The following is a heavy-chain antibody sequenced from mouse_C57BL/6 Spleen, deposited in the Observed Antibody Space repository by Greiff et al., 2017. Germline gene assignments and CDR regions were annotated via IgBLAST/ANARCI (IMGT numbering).Heavy chain of an antibody. D-gene: IGHD1-1*01. V-gene: IGHV14-1*01. CDR3: TTTEFITTVVGGFDY. Sequence: DVHLVESGAELVRPGASVKLSCTASGFNIKDYYMHWVKQRPEQGLEWIGRIDPEDGDTEYAPKFQGKATMTADTSSNTAYLQLSSLTSEDTAVYYCTTTEFITTVVGGFDYWGQGTTLTVSS. CDR1: GFNIKDYY. J-gene: IGHJ2*01. CDR2: IDPEDGDT.